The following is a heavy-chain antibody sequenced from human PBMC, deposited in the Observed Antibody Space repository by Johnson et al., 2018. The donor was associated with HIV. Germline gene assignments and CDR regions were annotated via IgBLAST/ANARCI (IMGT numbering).Heavy chain of an antibody. J-gene: IGHJ3*02. V-gene: IGHV3-30*18. D-gene: IGHD3-22*01. CDR3: AKTLGYDSSGYHDGFDI. CDR2: ISYDGSNK. Sequence: QVQLVESGGGVVQPGRSLRLSCIASGFTFSRCGMHWVRQAPGKGLEWVALISYDGSNKYYADSVKGRFPISRDNSKKTMYLQMNSLRPEDTAVYYCAKTLGYDSSGYHDGFDIWGQGTLVTVSS. CDR1: GFTFSRCG.